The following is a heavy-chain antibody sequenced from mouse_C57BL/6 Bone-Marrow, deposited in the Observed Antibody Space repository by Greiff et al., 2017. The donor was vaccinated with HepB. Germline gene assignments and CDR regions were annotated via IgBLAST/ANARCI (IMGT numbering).Heavy chain of an antibody. CDR2: INPSNGGT. CDR3: ARGFITTVVAPYFDV. Sequence: QVQLQQPGTELVKPGASVKLSCKASGYTITSYWMHWVKQRPGQGLEWIGNINPSNGGTNYNEKFKSKATLTVDKSSSTAYMQLSSLTSEDSAVYYCARGFITTVVAPYFDVWGTGTTVTVSS. D-gene: IGHD1-1*01. J-gene: IGHJ1*03. V-gene: IGHV1-53*01. CDR1: GYTITSYW.